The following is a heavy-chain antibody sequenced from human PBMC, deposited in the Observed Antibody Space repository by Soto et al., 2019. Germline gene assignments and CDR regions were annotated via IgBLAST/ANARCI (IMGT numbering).Heavy chain of an antibody. J-gene: IGHJ3*02. D-gene: IGHD3-3*01. Sequence: ASVKVSCKASGYTFTSYDINWVRQATGQGLEWMGWMNPNRGNTGYAQKFQGRVTMTRNTSISTAYMELSSLRSEDTAVYYCASRILEWLSPSIDYAFDIWGQGTMVTVSS. CDR3: ASRILEWLSPSIDYAFDI. CDR1: GYTFTSYD. CDR2: MNPNRGNT. V-gene: IGHV1-8*01.